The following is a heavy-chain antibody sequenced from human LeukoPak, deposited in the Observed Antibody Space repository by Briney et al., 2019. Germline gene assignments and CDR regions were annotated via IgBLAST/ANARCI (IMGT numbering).Heavy chain of an antibody. V-gene: IGHV4-59*01. Sequence: SETLSLTCTVSGGSISSYYWSWIRQPPGKGLEWIGYIYYSGSTNYNPSLKSRVTISVDTSKNQFSLKLSSVTAADTAVYYCAGVLTYYYGSGSYYKPVDWFDPWGQGTLVTVSS. CDR3: AGVLTYYYGSGSYYKPVDWFDP. J-gene: IGHJ5*02. D-gene: IGHD3-10*01. CDR1: GGSISSYY. CDR2: IYYSGST.